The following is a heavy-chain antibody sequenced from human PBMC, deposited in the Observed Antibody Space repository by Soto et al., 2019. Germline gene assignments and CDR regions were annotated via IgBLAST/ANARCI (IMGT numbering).Heavy chain of an antibody. V-gene: IGHV4-31*03. J-gene: IGHJ6*03. CDR3: SFGGYCSGGSCFGDYYYYMDV. CDR1: GGSISSGGYY. D-gene: IGHD2-15*01. Sequence: SEILSLTCTVSGGSISSGGYYWSWIRQHPGKGLEWIGYIYYSGSTYYNPSLKSRVTISVDTAKNQFSLKLSSVTAADTAVYYCSFGGYCSGGSCFGDYYYYMDVWGKGTTVTVSS. CDR2: IYYSGST.